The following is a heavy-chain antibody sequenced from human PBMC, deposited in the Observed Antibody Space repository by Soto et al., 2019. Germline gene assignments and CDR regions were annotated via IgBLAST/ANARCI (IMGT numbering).Heavy chain of an antibody. D-gene: IGHD3-22*01. Sequence: SETLSLTCTVSGGSISSYYWSWIRQPPGKGLEWIGYIYYSGSTNYNPSLKSRVTISVDTSKNQFSLKLSSVTAADTAVYYCARQGYDSSGYYYVSNYFDYWGQGTLVTYPQ. CDR3: ARQGYDSSGYYYVSNYFDY. CDR2: IYYSGST. J-gene: IGHJ4*02. CDR1: GGSISSYY. V-gene: IGHV4-59*01.